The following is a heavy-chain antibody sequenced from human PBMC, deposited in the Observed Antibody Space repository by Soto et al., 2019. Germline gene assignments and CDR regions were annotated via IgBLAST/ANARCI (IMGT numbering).Heavy chain of an antibody. CDR3: ARRWGEGRVDY. D-gene: IGHD3-10*01. V-gene: IGHV4-4*02. CDR2: IYHSGST. Sequence: QVQLQESGPGLVKPSGSLSLTCAVSGGSVSSSNWWSWVRQPPGKGLEWIGEIYHSGSTNYNPSLKSRVTISVHKSRNQFTLKLSSVTAADTAVYYCARRWGEGRVDYWGQGTLVTVSS. CDR1: GGSVSSSNW. J-gene: IGHJ4*02.